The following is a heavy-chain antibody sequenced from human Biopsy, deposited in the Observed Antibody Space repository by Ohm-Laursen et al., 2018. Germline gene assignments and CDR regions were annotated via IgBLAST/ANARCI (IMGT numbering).Heavy chain of an antibody. CDR3: ASAGYNPDWNFDL. V-gene: IGHV4-34*10. Sequence: SGTLSLTCAVYGGSLSGYYWTWIRQTPGKGLEWVGHVYNGGITNYNPSLKSRVTMSVNTSKKHFSLRLSYVTAADTAVYYCASAGYNPDWNFDLWGRGTRVTVSS. CDR2: VYNGGIT. CDR1: GGSLSGYY. J-gene: IGHJ2*01. D-gene: IGHD5-24*01.